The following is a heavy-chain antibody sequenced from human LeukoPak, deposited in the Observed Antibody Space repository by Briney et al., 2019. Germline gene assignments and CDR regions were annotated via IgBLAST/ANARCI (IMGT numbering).Heavy chain of an antibody. CDR1: GFTFSRYW. CDR3: AKSLGLVTYYFDY. Sequence: GGSLRLSCVGSGFTFSRYWLNWVRQAPGKGLEWVANMNQDGSEIYYLDSVKGRFTISRDNSKNTLYLQMNSLRAEDTAVYYCAKSLGLVTYYFDYWGQGTLVTVSS. CDR2: MNQDGSEI. J-gene: IGHJ4*02. V-gene: IGHV3-7*03. D-gene: IGHD3-9*01.